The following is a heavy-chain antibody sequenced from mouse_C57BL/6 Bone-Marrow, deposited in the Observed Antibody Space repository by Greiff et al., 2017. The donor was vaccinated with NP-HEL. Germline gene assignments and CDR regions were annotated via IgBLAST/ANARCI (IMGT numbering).Heavy chain of an antibody. D-gene: IGHD2-12*01. CDR1: GYTFTSYW. V-gene: IGHV1-55*01. Sequence: VKQTGAELVKPGASVKMSCKASGYTFTSYWITWVKQRPGQGLEWIGDIYPGSGSTNYNEKFKSKATLTVDTSSSTAYMQLSSLTSEDSAVYYCARAGYSCCYGGWYFDVWGTGTTVTVSA. CDR3: ARAGYSCCYGGWYFDV. J-gene: IGHJ1*03. CDR2: IYPGSGST.